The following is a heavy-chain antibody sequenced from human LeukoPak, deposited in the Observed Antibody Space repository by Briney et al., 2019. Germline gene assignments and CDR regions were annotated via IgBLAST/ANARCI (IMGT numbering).Heavy chain of an antibody. CDR1: GFTFSSYS. D-gene: IGHD6-13*01. CDR3: AHIIAAAGSRDY. J-gene: IGHJ4*02. Sequence: PGGSLRLSCAASGFTFSSYSMNWVRQAPGKGLEWVSSISSSSSYIYYADSVKGRFTISRDNAKNSLYLQMNSLRAEDTAVYYCAHIIAAAGSRDYWGQGTLVTVSS. V-gene: IGHV3-21*01. CDR2: ISSSSSYI.